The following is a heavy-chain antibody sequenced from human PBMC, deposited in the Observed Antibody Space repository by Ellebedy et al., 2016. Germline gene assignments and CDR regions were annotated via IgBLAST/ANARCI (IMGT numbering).Heavy chain of an antibody. J-gene: IGHJ4*02. CDR1: GDTFTTYG. CDR3: ARGRRWQAPYFDY. Sequence: ASVKVSCXASGDTFTTYGISWVRQAPGQGLEWMGWIRVYNGDSNYAQKLQGRVSLTTDTSTSTAYMELRSLGSDDTAVYYCARGRRWQAPYFDYWGQGTLVTVSS. V-gene: IGHV1-18*01. CDR2: IRVYNGDS. D-gene: IGHD4-23*01.